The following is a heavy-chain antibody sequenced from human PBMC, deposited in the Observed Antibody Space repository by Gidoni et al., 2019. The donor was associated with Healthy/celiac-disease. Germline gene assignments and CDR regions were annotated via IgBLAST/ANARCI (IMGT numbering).Heavy chain of an antibody. J-gene: IGHJ4*02. CDR3: TTVRDDYVWGNDPRGY. CDR2: IKSKTDGGTT. Sequence: EVQLVESGGGLVTPGGSLRLSCAASGFTFSNAWMSWVRQAPGKGLEWVGRIKSKTDGGTTDYAAPVKGRFTISRDDSKNTLYLQMNSLKTEDTAVYYCTTVRDDYVWGNDPRGYWGQGTLVTVSS. CDR1: GFTFSNAW. V-gene: IGHV3-15*01. D-gene: IGHD3-16*01.